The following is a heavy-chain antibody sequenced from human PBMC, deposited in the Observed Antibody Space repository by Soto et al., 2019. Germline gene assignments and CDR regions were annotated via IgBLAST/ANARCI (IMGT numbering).Heavy chain of an antibody. CDR3: AKRGVVVPAAMPAGFDY. V-gene: IGHV3-23*01. Sequence: PGGSLRLSCAASGFTFSSYAMSWVRQAPGKGLEWVSAISGSGGSTYYADSVKGRFTISRDNSKNTLYLQMNSLRAEDTAVYYCAKRGVVVPAAMPAGFDYWGQGTLVTVSS. J-gene: IGHJ4*02. CDR2: ISGSGGST. CDR1: GFTFSSYA. D-gene: IGHD2-2*01.